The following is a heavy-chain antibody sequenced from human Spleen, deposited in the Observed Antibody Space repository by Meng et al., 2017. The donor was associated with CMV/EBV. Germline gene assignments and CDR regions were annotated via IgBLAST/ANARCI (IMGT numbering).Heavy chain of an antibody. CDR3: ARLSYTFGGWFDP. D-gene: IGHD2-8*01. Sequence: SETLSLTCTVSGGSISSSSYYWGWILQPPGKGLEWIGNIYYSGSTYYNPSLKSRVTISVDTSKNQFSLKLSSVTATDTAVYYCARLSYTFGGWFDPWGQGTLVTVSS. CDR1: GGSISSSSYY. J-gene: IGHJ5*02. CDR2: IYYSGST. V-gene: IGHV4-39*01.